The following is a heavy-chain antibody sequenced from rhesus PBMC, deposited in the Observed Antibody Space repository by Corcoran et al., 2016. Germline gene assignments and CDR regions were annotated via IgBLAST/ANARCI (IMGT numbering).Heavy chain of an antibody. V-gene: IGHV2S1*01. CDR3: ARGPVDTVGTRFDY. J-gene: IGHJ4*01. CDR1: GFSLRTSGMG. CDR2: IYWDDDK. D-gene: IGHD5-30*01. Sequence: QVTLKESGPALVKPTQTLTLTCTFSGFSLRTSGMGVGWIRQPPGKALEWLASIYWDDDKYYSTSLKSRLTISKDTSKNQVVLTMTNMDPVDTATYYCARGPVDTVGTRFDYWGQGVLVTVSS.